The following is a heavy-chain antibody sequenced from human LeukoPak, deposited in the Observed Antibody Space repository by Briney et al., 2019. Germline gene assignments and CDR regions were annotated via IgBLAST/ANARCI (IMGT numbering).Heavy chain of an antibody. D-gene: IGHD1-26*01. Sequence: GSLRLSCAASGFTFSSYSMNWVRQAPGKGLEWVSSISSSSSYIYYADSVKGRFTISRDNAKNSLYLQMNSLRAEDTAVYYCARSSGYSGLAFDYWGQGTLVTVSS. CDR3: ARSSGYSGLAFDY. CDR1: GFTFSSYS. V-gene: IGHV3-21*01. CDR2: ISSSSSYI. J-gene: IGHJ4*02.